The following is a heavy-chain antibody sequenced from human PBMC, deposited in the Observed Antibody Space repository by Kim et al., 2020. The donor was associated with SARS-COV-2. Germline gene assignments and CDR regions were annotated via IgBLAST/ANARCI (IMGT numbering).Heavy chain of an antibody. Sequence: GGSLRLSCAASGFTFSDYGLHWVRQAPGKGLEWVAVIWYDGNNKYYTDSVKGRFTISRDNSKNTMFLQMNSLRAEDTALYYCARDSVKATGKGGIDSWGQGTQVTVSS. D-gene: IGHD3-9*01. CDR3: ARDSVKATGKGGIDS. CDR1: GFTFSDYG. J-gene: IGHJ4*02. CDR2: IWYDGNNK. V-gene: IGHV3-33*01.